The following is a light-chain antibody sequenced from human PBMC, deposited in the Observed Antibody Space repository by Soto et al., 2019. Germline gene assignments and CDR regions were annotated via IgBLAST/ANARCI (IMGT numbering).Light chain of an antibody. V-gene: IGLV4-69*01. CDR2: LNRDGSH. J-gene: IGLJ2*01. CDR1: SGHINYA. CDR3: QTWGTGIVI. Sequence: QSMLTQSPSASASLGASVKLTCTLSSGHINYAIAWHQQQPEKGPRYLMKLNRDGSHSKGDGIPNRFSGSSSGAERYLTISSLKSEDEADYYCQTWGTGIVIFGGGTKVTVL.